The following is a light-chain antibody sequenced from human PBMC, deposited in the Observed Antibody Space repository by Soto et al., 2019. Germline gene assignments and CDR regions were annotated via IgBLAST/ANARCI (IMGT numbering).Light chain of an antibody. Sequence: QSVLTQPPSASGTPGQRVTISCSGSSSNIGSNTANWYQQLPGTAPKLLTYSNNQRPSGVPDRFSGSKSGTSASLAISGLQSEDEADYYCAAWDDSLNVLYVFGTGTKVTVL. CDR2: SNN. CDR1: SSNIGSNT. V-gene: IGLV1-44*01. J-gene: IGLJ1*01. CDR3: AAWDDSLNVLYV.